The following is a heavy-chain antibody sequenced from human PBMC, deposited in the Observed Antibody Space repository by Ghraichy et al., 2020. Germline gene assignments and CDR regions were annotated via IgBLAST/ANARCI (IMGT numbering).Heavy chain of an antibody. CDR1: GGSISSGGYY. V-gene: IGHV4-31*03. CDR2: IYYSGST. CDR3: ARDARPYGDEPHFDY. Sequence: SETLSLTCTVSGGSISSGGYYWSWIRQHPGKGLEWIGYIYYSGSTYYNPSLKSRVTISVDTSKNQFSLKLSSVTAADTAVYYCARDARPYGDEPHFDYWAREPWSPSPQ. D-gene: IGHD4-17*01. J-gene: IGHJ4*02.